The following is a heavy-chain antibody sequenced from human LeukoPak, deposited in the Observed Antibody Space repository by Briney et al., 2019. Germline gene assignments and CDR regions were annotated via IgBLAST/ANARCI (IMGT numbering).Heavy chain of an antibody. D-gene: IGHD2-2*01. CDR1: GYTFTGYY. CDR2: INSNSGGT. V-gene: IGHV1-2*02. CDR3: AREGYCSSTSCGGSAFDI. Sequence: ASVKVSCKASGYTFTGYYMHWVRQAPGQGLEWMGWINSNSGGTNYAQKFQGRVTMTRDTSISTAYMELSRLRSDDTAVYYCAREGYCSSTSCGGSAFDIWGQGTMVTVSS. J-gene: IGHJ3*02.